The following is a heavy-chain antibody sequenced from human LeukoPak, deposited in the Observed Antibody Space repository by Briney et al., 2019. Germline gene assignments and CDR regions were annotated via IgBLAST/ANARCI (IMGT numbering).Heavy chain of an antibody. V-gene: IGHV4-59*01. CDR2: IYYSGST. J-gene: IGHJ4*02. CDR1: GGSISSYY. Sequence: PSETLSLTCTVSGGSISSYYWSWIRQPPGKGLEWIGYIYYSGSTNYNPSLKSRVTISVDTSKNQSSLKLSSVAAADTAVYYCARGPLPDYYDSSGSLDYWGQGTLVTVSS. D-gene: IGHD3-22*01. CDR3: ARGPLPDYYDSSGSLDY.